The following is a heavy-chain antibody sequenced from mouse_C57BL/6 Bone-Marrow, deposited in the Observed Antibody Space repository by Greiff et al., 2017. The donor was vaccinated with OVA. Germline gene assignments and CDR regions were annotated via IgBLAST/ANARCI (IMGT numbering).Heavy chain of an antibody. CDR3: ARLEDYYAMDY. CDR1: GFTFSDYG. J-gene: IGHJ4*01. Sequence: DVKLVESGGGLVKPGGSLKLSCAASGFTFSDYGMHWVRQAPEKGLELVAYISSGSSTIYYADTVKGRFTISRDNAKNTLFLQMTSLRSEDTAMYYCARLEDYYAMDYWGQGTSVTVSS. CDR2: ISSGSSTI. V-gene: IGHV5-17*01.